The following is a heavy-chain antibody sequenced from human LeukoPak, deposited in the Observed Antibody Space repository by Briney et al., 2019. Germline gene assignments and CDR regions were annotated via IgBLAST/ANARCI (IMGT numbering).Heavy chain of an antibody. CDR3: AELGITMIGGV. CDR2: ISSSSSYI. Sequence: GGSLRLSCAASGFTLSSYSMNWVRQAPGKGLEWVSSISSSSSYIYYADSVKGRFTISRNNAKNSLNLQVNSLRAEDTAVYYCAELGITMIGGVWGKGTTVTISS. J-gene: IGHJ6*04. CDR1: GFTLSSYS. V-gene: IGHV3-21*01. D-gene: IGHD3-10*02.